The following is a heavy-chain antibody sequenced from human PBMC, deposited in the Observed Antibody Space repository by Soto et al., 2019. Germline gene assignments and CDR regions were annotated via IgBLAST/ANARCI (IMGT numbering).Heavy chain of an antibody. J-gene: IGHJ4*02. CDR2: ISHDGSDT. V-gene: IGHV3-30*18. CDR1: GFTFSSYG. D-gene: IGHD3-3*01. CDR3: AKCVTSFGGILGPNGLIDS. Sequence: QVQLVESGRGVVQPGRSLRLSCAASGFTFSSYGMHWVRQAPGKGLEWVAVISHDGSDTKYADSVKGRFTISRDNSRNTLYLQINSLRVEDTAVYYCAKCVTSFGGILGPNGLIDSWGQGTLVTVSS.